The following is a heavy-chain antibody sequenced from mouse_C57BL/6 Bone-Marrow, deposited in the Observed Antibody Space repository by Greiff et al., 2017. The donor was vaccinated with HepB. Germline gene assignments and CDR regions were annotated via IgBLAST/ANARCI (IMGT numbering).Heavy chain of an antibody. Sequence: EVQLQQSGPELVKPGASVKISCKASGYSFTGYYMNWVKQSPEKSLEWIGEINPSTGGTTYNQKFKATATLTVDKSSSTAYMQLKSLTSEDSAVYYCARKTGYFDVWGTGTTVTVSS. CDR1: GYSFTGYY. CDR3: ARKTGYFDV. J-gene: IGHJ1*03. V-gene: IGHV1-42*01. CDR2: INPSTGGT. D-gene: IGHD4-1*01.